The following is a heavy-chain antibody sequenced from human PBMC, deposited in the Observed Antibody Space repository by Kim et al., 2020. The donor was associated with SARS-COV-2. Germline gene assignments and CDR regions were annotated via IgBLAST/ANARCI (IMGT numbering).Heavy chain of an antibody. J-gene: IGHJ4*02. CDR3: ARDGYRSTNTDY. V-gene: IGHV1-2*02. D-gene: IGHD6-13*01. Sequence: NYAQKFQGRVTMTRDTSISTAYMELSRLRSDDTAVYYCARDGYRSTNTDYWGQGTLVTVSS.